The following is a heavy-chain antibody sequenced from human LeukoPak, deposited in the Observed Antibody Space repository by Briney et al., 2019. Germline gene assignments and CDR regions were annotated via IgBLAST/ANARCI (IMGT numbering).Heavy chain of an antibody. CDR2: IIPILGIA. Sequence: SVKVSCKASGGTFSSYAISWVRQAPGQGLEWMGRIIPILGIANYAQKFQGRVTMTEDTSADTAYMELSSLRSEDTAVYYCATPRTLYSSSSGFDYWGQGTLVTVSS. CDR3: ATPRTLYSSSSGFDY. CDR1: GGTFSSYA. V-gene: IGHV1-69*04. D-gene: IGHD6-6*01. J-gene: IGHJ4*02.